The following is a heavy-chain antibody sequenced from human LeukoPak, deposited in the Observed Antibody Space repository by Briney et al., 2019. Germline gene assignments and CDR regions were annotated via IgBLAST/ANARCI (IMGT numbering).Heavy chain of an antibody. D-gene: IGHD1-1*01. CDR1: GGSISSGDYY. J-gene: IGHJ3*02. CDR2: IYYSGST. CDR3: ARDYNRDAFDI. Sequence: SETLSLTCTVSGGSISSGDYYWSWIRQPPGKGLEWVGYIYYSGSTYYNPSLKSRVTISVDTSKNQFSLKLSSVTAADTAVYYCARDYNRDAFDIWGQGTMVTVSS. V-gene: IGHV4-30-4*01.